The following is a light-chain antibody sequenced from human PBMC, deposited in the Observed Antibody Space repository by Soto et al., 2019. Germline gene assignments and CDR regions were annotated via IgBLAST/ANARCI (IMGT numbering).Light chain of an antibody. CDR2: EGS. Sequence: QSVLTQPASVSGSPGQSITIPCTGTSSDVGSYNLVSWYQQHPGKAPKLMIYEGSKRPSGVSNRFSGSKSGNTASLTISGLQAEDEADYYCCSYAGSSTFGFGGGTKLTVL. CDR3: CSYAGSSTFG. CDR1: SSDVGSYNL. V-gene: IGLV2-23*03. J-gene: IGLJ2*01.